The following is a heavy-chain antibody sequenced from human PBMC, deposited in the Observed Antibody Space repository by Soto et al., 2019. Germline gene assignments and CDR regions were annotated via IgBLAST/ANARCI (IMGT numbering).Heavy chain of an antibody. V-gene: IGHV4-39*01. CDR3: ARHEYVSSSYDLLDV. CDR2: IYYTGTT. D-gene: IGHD3-22*01. Sequence: SETLSLTCSVSGGSVTNINYFWAWIRQSPGKGLEWIANIYYTGTTFYNPSLRSRVSMTIDAPKNRFSLNLSSVTASDTALYYCARHEYVSSSYDLLDVWGRGTMVTVSS. J-gene: IGHJ3*01. CDR1: GGSVTNINYF.